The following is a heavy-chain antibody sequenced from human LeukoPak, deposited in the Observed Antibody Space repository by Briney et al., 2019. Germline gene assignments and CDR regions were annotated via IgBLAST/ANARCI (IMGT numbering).Heavy chain of an antibody. CDR1: GYDFSTYW. D-gene: IGHD5-24*01. V-gene: IGHV5-51*01. Sequence: LGESLKISCKGLGYDFSTYWNAWVRQRPGKGLEWMGIIYPGGSETRYDPSFQGQVTISADRSTSTAYPQWSSLRASDTAMYYCARASRDGYNQNFDHWGQGTLVTVSS. CDR2: IYPGGSET. J-gene: IGHJ4*02. CDR3: ARASRDGYNQNFDH.